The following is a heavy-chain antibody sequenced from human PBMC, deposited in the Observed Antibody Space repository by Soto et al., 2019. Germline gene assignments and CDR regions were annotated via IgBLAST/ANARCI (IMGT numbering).Heavy chain of an antibody. D-gene: IGHD1-1*01. V-gene: IGHV1-18*01. CDR2: ISAYNGNT. Sequence: QVQLVQSGAEVKKPGASVKVSCKASGYTFTSYGISWVRQAPGQGLEWMGWISAYNGNTNYAQKLQGRVTMTTDTSTSTAYMELRSLRFDDTGLYCWARDQESRITTTIHYVGQGTMVTVSS. J-gene: IGHJ4*02. CDR1: GYTFTSYG. CDR3: ARDQESRITTTIHY.